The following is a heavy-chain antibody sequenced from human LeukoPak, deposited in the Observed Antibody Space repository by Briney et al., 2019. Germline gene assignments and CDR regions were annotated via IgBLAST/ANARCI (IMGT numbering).Heavy chain of an antibody. Sequence: GESLKISCEGSGYSFTTYWIGWVRQMPGKGLEWMGVIYPGDSDTRYSPSFQGQVTISADKSISTAYLQWSSVKASDTPMYYCARRGNIGWYSDFWGQGTLVTVSS. CDR2: IYPGDSDT. CDR1: GYSFTTYW. V-gene: IGHV5-51*01. D-gene: IGHD4-23*01. J-gene: IGHJ4*02. CDR3: ARRGNIGWYSDF.